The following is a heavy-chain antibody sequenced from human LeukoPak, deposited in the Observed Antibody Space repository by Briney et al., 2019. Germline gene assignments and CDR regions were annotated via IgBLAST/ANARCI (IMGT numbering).Heavy chain of an antibody. J-gene: IGHJ4*02. CDR3: ARLVEMATIRPLYYFDY. CDR2: VFASGTT. D-gene: IGHD5-24*01. CDR1: GGSISSYS. V-gene: IGHV4-4*07. Sequence: PSETLSLTCTVSGGSISSYSRSWIRQPAGKGLEWIGRVFASGTTNYNPSLKSRVTMSVDTSKNQFSLRVSSVTAADTAVYYCARLVEMATIRPLYYFDYWGQGTLVTVSS.